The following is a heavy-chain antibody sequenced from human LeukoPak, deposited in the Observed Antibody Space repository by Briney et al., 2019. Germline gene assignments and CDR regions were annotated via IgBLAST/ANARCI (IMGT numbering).Heavy chain of an antibody. CDR3: ARVGRYYDN. V-gene: IGHV4-30-2*01. J-gene: IGHJ4*02. Sequence: SQTLSLTCAVSGGSISSGGYSWSWLRQPPGKGLEWIGYIYHSGSTYYNPSLKSRVTISVDRSKNQFSLKLSSVTAADTAVYYCARVGRYYDNWGQGTLVTVSS. CDR1: GGSISSGGYS. CDR2: IYHSGST.